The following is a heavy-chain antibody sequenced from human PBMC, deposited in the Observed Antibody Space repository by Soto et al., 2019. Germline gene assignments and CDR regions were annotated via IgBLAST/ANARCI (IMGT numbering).Heavy chain of an antibody. CDR3: ASSYSSGWPYNWFAP. CDR2: INPSGGST. CDR1: GYTFTSYY. J-gene: IGHJ5*02. D-gene: IGHD6-19*01. V-gene: IGHV1-46*01. Sequence: ASVKVSCKASGYTFTSYYMHWVRQAPGQGLEWMGIINPSGGSTSYAQKFQGRVTMTRDTSTSTVYMELSSLRSEDTAVYYCASSYSSGWPYNWFAPWGQGTLVAVSS.